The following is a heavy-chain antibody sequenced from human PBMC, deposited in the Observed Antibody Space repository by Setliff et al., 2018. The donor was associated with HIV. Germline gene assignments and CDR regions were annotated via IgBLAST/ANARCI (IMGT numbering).Heavy chain of an antibody. CDR2: IKKDGSEI. Sequence: GGSLRLSCAASGFTFSNYWMDWVRQVPGKGLEWVATIKKDGSEIYYVDSVKGRFTISRDNARTSVYLEMRSLRVEDTAVYLCANLWEMGAWGQGTLVTVSS. D-gene: IGHD1-26*01. J-gene: IGHJ5*02. CDR3: ANLWEMGA. CDR1: GFTFSNYW. V-gene: IGHV3-7*01.